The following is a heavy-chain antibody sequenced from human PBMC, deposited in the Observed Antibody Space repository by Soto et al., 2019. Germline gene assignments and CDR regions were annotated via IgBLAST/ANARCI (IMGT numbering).Heavy chain of an antibody. CDR1: GGTFSSYA. Sequence: QVQLVQSGAEVKKPGSSVKVSCKASGGTFSSYAISWVRQAPGQGLEWMGGIIPIFGTANYAQKFQGRVTITADEPTSTASMRLSSLRSEDTAVHYCARDPGEAYCGGDCYSPWGQGTLVTVSS. V-gene: IGHV1-69*12. D-gene: IGHD2-21*02. J-gene: IGHJ5*02. CDR3: ARDPGEAYCGGDCYSP. CDR2: IIPIFGTA.